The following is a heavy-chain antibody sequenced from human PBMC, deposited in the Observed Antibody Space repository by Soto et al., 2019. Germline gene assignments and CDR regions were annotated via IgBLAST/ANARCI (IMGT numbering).Heavy chain of an antibody. V-gene: IGHV1-18*01. Sequence: APVKVSCKASGYTFTSYGISWVRHAPGQGLEWMGWISAYNGNTNYAQKLQGRVTMTTDTSTSTAYMELRSLRSDDTAVYYCARDLGYCSGGSCDAPIDYWGQGTLVTVSS. J-gene: IGHJ4*02. CDR1: GYTFTSYG. CDR2: ISAYNGNT. CDR3: ARDLGYCSGGSCDAPIDY. D-gene: IGHD2-15*01.